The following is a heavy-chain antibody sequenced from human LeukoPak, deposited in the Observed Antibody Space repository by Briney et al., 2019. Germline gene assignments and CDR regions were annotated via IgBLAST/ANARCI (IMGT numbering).Heavy chain of an antibody. CDR1: GYTFTGYY. D-gene: IGHD2-15*01. CDR2: INPNSGGT. J-gene: IGHJ4*02. Sequence: ASAKVSCKASGYTFTGYYMHWVRQAPGQGLEWMGWINPNSGGTNYAQKFQGRVTMTRDTSISTAYMELSRLRSDDTAVYYCASLHQTRDKEGFWGQGTLVTVSS. V-gene: IGHV1-2*02. CDR3: ASLHQTRDKEGF.